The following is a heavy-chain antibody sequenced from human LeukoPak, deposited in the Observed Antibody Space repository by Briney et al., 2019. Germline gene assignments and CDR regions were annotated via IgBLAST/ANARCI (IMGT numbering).Heavy chain of an antibody. V-gene: IGHV3-30-3*01. CDR3: ARAVARVAAAGYFDY. CDR2: ISYDGSNK. CDR1: GFTFSSYA. D-gene: IGHD6-13*01. Sequence: PGGSLRLSCAASGFTFSSYAMHWVRQAPGKGLEWVAVISYDGSNKYYADSVKGRFTISRDNSKNTLYLQMNSLRAEDTAVYYCARAVARVAAAGYFDYWGQGTLVTVSS. J-gene: IGHJ4*02.